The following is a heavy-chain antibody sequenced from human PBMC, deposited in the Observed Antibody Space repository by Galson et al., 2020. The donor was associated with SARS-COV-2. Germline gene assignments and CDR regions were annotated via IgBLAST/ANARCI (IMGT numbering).Heavy chain of an antibody. CDR2: ISGSGGTT. V-gene: IGHV3-23*01. D-gene: IGHD3-22*01. Sequence: TGGSLRLSCAASGLTFSNYAISWVRQAPGKGLEWVSTISGSGGTTFYADSVKGRFTISRDYSKNTLYLQMDSLRAEDTAVYYCAKTGGSFYDSSGFYVFDYWGQGTLVTVSS. J-gene: IGHJ4*02. CDR1: GLTFSNYA. CDR3: AKTGGSFYDSSGFYVFDY.